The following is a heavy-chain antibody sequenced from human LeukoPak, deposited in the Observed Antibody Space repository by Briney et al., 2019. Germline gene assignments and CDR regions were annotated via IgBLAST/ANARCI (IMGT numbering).Heavy chain of an antibody. D-gene: IGHD6-19*01. CDR2: ISGSGTRT. J-gene: IGHJ4*02. CDR3: AGDKTTGGWYEFDY. Sequence: PGGSLRLSCEASRFTFSSYAMSWVRQAPGKGLEWVSGISGSGTRTYYADSVKGRFIISRDNSKNTLFLQVKSLRAEDTAVYYCAGDKTTGGWYEFDYWGQGTLVTVSS. V-gene: IGHV3-23*01. CDR1: RFTFSSYA.